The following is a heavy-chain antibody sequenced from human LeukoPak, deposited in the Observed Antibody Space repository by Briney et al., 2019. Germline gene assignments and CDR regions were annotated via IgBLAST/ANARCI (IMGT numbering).Heavy chain of an antibody. V-gene: IGHV3-74*01. CDR2: INSGGSST. D-gene: IGHD3-16*01. J-gene: IGHJ4*02. Sequence: GGSLRLSCAASGFTVSSNYMTWVRQAPGKGLVWVSRINSGGSSTSYADSVKGRFTISRDNAKNTLYLQMNSLRAEDTAVYYRARERGGIAVDYWGQGTLVTVSS. CDR3: ARERGGIAVDY. CDR1: GFTVSSNY.